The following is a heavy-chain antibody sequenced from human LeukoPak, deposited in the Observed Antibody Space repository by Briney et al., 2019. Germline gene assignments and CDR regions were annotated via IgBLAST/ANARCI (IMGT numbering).Heavy chain of an antibody. CDR1: GYNFTTYW. CDR3: ARFRNYYDSSGYLNY. J-gene: IGHJ4*02. Sequence: GESLKISCKGSGYNFTTYWIGWVRQMPGKGLEWMGIIYPGDSDTRYSPSFQGQVTISADKSINTAYLQWSSLKASDTAMYYCARFRNYYDSSGYLNYWGQGTLVTVSS. V-gene: IGHV5-51*01. D-gene: IGHD3-22*01. CDR2: IYPGDSDT.